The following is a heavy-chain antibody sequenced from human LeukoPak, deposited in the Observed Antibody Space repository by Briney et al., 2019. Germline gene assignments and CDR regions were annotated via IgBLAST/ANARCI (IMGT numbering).Heavy chain of an antibody. Sequence: SQTLSLTCPISGDSVSSNSAAWNWIRQSPSRGLEWLGRTYYRSKWYNGYAVYVKSRITIKPDTSKTQFALQLNSVTPEDTAVYYCARTGVRDFWSGYIPLDYWGQGTLVTVSS. CDR3: ARTGVRDFWSGYIPLDY. CDR2: TYYRSKWYN. CDR1: GDSVSSNSAA. D-gene: IGHD3-3*01. J-gene: IGHJ4*02. V-gene: IGHV6-1*01.